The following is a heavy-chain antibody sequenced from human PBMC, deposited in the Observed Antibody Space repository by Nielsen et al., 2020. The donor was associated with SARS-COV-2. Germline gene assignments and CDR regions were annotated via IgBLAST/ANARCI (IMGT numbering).Heavy chain of an antibody. D-gene: IGHD6-13*01. V-gene: IGHV3-23*01. Sequence: GESLKISCAASGLIFSNYAMSWVRQAPGKGLEWVSGVSGSGNTTYYTASVKGRFTISRDNSKNTLYLEMNSLRVEDTAVYYCAKGRYSSSWYGMDVWGQGTTVTVSS. CDR3: AKGRYSSSWYGMDV. J-gene: IGHJ6*02. CDR1: GLIFSNYA. CDR2: VSGSGNTT.